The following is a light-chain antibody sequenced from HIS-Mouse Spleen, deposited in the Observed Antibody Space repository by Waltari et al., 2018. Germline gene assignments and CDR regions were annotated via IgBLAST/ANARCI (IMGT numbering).Light chain of an antibody. CDR1: CLRSYY. V-gene: IGLV3-19*01. J-gene: IGLJ2*01. CDR2: GKN. CDR3: NSRDSSGNHVV. Sequence: SSELTQDPAVSVALGQTVRITCQGDCLRSYYASWYQQKPGQAPVLVIYGKNNRTSGIPDRFSGSSSGNTASLTITGAQAEDEADYYSNSRDSSGNHVVFGGGTKLTVL.